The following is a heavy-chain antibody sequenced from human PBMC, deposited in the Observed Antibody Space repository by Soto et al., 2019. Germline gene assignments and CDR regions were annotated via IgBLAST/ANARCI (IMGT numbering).Heavy chain of an antibody. Sequence: QVQLVQSGAEVKKPGSSVKVSCKASGGTFSSYAISWVRQAPGQGLEWMGGIIPIFGTANYAQKFQGRVTXXASESTSTAIXXLXGXXSEDTAVYYCERGGGCISTSCYARRGAYYYSGMDVWGQGTTVTVSS. CDR2: IIPIFGTA. CDR1: GGTFSSYA. V-gene: IGHV1-69*12. D-gene: IGHD2-2*01. J-gene: IGHJ6*02. CDR3: ERGGGCISTSCYARRGAYYYSGMDV.